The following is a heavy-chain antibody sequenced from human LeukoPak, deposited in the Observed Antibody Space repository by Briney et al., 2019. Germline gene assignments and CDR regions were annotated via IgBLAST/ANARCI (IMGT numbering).Heavy chain of an antibody. CDR3: ATHSYGPFDY. CDR1: GGSITSSSYY. Sequence: PSETLSLTCTVSGGSITSSSYYWGWIRQPPGKGLDWIGSIFYSGSTYYNPSLKSRVTISVDTSKNQFSLKLSSVTAADTAVYYCATHSYGPFDYWGQGTLVTVSS. D-gene: IGHD5-18*01. CDR2: IFYSGST. J-gene: IGHJ4*02. V-gene: IGHV4-39*07.